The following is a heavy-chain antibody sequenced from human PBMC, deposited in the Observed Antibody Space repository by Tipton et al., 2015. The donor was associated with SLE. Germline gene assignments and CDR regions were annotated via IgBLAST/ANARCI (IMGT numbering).Heavy chain of an antibody. Sequence: LRLSCTVSGGSISSYYWSWIRQPPGKGLEWIGYIYYSGGTNYNPSLKSRVTISVDTSKNQFSLKLSSVTAADTAVYYCARGGPSGSYYDGSTTFDYWGQGTLVTVSS. CDR1: GGSISSYY. V-gene: IGHV4-59*01. J-gene: IGHJ4*02. CDR2: IYYSGGT. D-gene: IGHD3-10*01. CDR3: ARGGPSGSYYDGSTTFDY.